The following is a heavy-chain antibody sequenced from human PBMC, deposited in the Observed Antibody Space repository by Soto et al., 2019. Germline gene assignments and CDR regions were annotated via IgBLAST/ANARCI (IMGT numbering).Heavy chain of an antibody. D-gene: IGHD5-12*01. V-gene: IGHV3-21*01. CDR3: ARDQSRDGYPAELGY. CDR2: ISSSSSYI. Sequence: GGSLRLSCAASGFTFSSYSMNWVRQAPGKGLEWVSSISSSSSYIYYADSVKGRFTISRDNAKNSLYLQMNSLRAEDTAVYYCARDQSRDGYPAELGYWGQGTLVTVSS. CDR1: GFTFSSYS. J-gene: IGHJ4*02.